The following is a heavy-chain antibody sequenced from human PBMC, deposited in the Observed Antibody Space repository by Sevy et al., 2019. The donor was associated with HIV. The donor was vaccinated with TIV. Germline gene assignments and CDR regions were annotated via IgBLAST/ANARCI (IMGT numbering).Heavy chain of an antibody. CDR2: IWSDGAYQ. V-gene: IGHV3-33*04. J-gene: IGHJ4*02. D-gene: IGHD3-22*01. CDR3: ARGRYYYDNAAYYALDS. Sequence: CLRLSCAATGFTFSNYAMHWVRQAPGKGIEWVAIIWSDGAYQYHGDSVKGRFTISRDNSKNTLYLQMNNVRVEDTALYYCARGRYYYDNAAYYALDSWGQGTLVIVSS. CDR1: GFTFSNYA.